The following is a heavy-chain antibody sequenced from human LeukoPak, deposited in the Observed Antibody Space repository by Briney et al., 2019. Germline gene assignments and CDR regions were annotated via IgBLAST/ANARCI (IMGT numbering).Heavy chain of an antibody. D-gene: IGHD3-10*01. V-gene: IGHV3-7*05. Sequence: PGGSLRLSCAASGFTFSNYWMSWVRQAPGKGLEWVANIKQDGSEKYFVDSVKGRFTISRDNAKKSLYLQMNSLRAEDTALYYCARRDYYGSGSPDFWGQGTLVTVSS. CDR1: GFTFSNYW. CDR2: IKQDGSEK. CDR3: ARRDYYGSGSPDF. J-gene: IGHJ4*02.